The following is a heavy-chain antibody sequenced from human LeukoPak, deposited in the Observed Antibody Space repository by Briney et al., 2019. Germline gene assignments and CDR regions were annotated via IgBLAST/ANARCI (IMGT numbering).Heavy chain of an antibody. CDR2: FDPEDGET. V-gene: IGHV1-24*01. J-gene: IGHJ4*02. CDR3: ATDFQTRGPYYFDY. CDR1: GYTLTELS. Sequence: ASVKVSCKVSGYTLTELSMHWVRQAPGKGLECMGGFDPEDGETIYAQKFQGRVTMTEDTSTDTAYMELSSLRSEDTAVYYCATDFQTRGPYYFDYWGQGTLVTVSS. D-gene: IGHD3-16*01.